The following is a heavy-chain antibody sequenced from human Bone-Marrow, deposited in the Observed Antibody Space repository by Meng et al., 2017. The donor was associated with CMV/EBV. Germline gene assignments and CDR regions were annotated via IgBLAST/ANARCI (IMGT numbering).Heavy chain of an antibody. Sequence: GGSLRLSCAASGFTFSSYGMHWVRQAPGKGLEWVAFIRYDGSNKYYADSVKGRFTISRDNSKNTLYLQMNSLRAEDTAVYYCARGAPRKYYYYGMDVWGQGNTVTVSS. CDR1: GFTFSSYG. CDR3: ARGAPRKYYYYGMDV. CDR2: IRYDGSNK. V-gene: IGHV3-30*02. D-gene: IGHD1-14*01. J-gene: IGHJ6*02.